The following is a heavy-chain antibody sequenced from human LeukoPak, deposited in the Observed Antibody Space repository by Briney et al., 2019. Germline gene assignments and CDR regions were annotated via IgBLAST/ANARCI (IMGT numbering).Heavy chain of an antibody. J-gene: IGHJ5*02. Sequence: PGGSLRLSCAATGFTFSSYSRNWVRQAPGKGLEWVSSISSSSSYIYYADSVKGRFTISRDNAKNSLYLQMNSLRAEDTAVYYCARVPRPDWSGYPNWFDPWGQGTLVTVSS. CDR1: GFTFSSYS. V-gene: IGHV3-21*01. CDR2: ISSSSSYI. D-gene: IGHD3-3*01. CDR3: ARVPRPDWSGYPNWFDP.